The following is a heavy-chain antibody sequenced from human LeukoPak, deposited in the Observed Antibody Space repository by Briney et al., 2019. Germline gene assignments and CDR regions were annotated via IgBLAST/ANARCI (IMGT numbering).Heavy chain of an antibody. D-gene: IGHD6-19*01. CDR3: ARVRRVAVVPYFDY. CDR1: GGSISSGGYY. CDR2: IYYSGST. J-gene: IGHJ4*02. Sequence: SETLSLTCTVSGGSISSGGYYWSWIRQHPGKGLEWIGYIYYSGSTYYNPSLKSRVTISVDTSKNQFSLKLSSVTAADTAVYYCARVRRVAVVPYFDYWGQGTLVTVSS. V-gene: IGHV4-31*03.